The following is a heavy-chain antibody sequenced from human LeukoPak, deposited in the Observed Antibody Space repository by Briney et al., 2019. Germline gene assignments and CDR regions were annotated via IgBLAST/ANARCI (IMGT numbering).Heavy chain of an antibody. V-gene: IGHV4-59*01. Sequence: SETQSLTCTVSGGSISSYYWSWIRQPPGKGLEWIGYIYYSGSTNYNPSLKSRVTISVDTSKNQFSLKLSSVTAADTAVYYCARGYQRSSDAFDIWGQGTMVTVSS. CDR2: IYYSGST. J-gene: IGHJ3*02. CDR1: GGSISSYY. D-gene: IGHD2-2*01. CDR3: ARGYQRSSDAFDI.